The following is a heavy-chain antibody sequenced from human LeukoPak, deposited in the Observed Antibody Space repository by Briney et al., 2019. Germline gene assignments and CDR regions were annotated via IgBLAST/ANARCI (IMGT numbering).Heavy chain of an antibody. D-gene: IGHD1-7*01. CDR1: GYTFTAYY. J-gene: IGHJ4*02. CDR3: AREGNYYFDY. Sequence: GASVTVSFTASGYTFTAYYLHWVRQAPGQGLEWMGWINPNTGGTNYARKFQGRVTMTRDTSINSAYMELSSLRSDDTAVYFCAREGNYYFDYWGQGTLVTVSS. V-gene: IGHV1-2*02. CDR2: INPNTGGT.